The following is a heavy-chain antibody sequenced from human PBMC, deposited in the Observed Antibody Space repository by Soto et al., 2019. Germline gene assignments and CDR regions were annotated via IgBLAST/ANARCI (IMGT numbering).Heavy chain of an antibody. D-gene: IGHD5-12*01. V-gene: IGHV3-23*01. J-gene: IGHJ4*02. CDR2: ISGSGGST. Sequence: PGGSLRLSCAASGFTFSSYAMSWVRQAPGKGLEWVSAISGSGGSTYYADSVKGRFTISRDNSKNTLYLQMNSLRAEDTAVYYCAKAPRDLYSGYDRALLAFDYWGQGTLVTVSS. CDR1: GFTFSSYA. CDR3: AKAPRDLYSGYDRALLAFDY.